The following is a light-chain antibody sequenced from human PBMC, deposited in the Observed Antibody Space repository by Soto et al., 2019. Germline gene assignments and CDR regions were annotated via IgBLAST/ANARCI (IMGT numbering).Light chain of an antibody. J-gene: IGKJ1*01. CDR1: QSVSSN. V-gene: IGKV3-15*01. CDR3: QQYNNWPKT. Sequence: EIVMTQSPATLSVSPGARVTLSCRASQSVSSNLAWYQQKPGQAPRLLIYGASTRATGIPARFSGSGSGTEFTLTISSLQSEDFAVYYCQQYNNWPKTFGQGTKVDIK. CDR2: GAS.